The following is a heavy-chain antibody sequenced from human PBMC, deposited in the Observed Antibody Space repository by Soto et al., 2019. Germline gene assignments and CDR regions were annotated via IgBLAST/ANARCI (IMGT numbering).Heavy chain of an antibody. J-gene: IGHJ5*02. Sequence: ASVKVSCKASGYTFTGYVIHWARQAPRQGLEWVGYINPNSGATKYAPRFQGRVTMTSDTSIRTAYMDLSNLRSDDTVVYYCARGGGTILAPLTWGPGTLVTVSS. V-gene: IGHV1-2*02. CDR1: GYTFTGYV. CDR3: ARGGGTILAPLT. CDR2: INPNSGAT. D-gene: IGHD3-3*01.